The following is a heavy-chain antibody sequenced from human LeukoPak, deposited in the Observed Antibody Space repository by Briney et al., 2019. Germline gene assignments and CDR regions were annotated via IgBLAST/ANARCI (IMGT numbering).Heavy chain of an antibody. CDR2: INHSGST. J-gene: IGHJ4*02. Sequence: PSETLSLTCAVYGGSFSGYYWSWIRQPPGKGLEWIGEINHSGSTNYNPSLKSRVTISVDTSKNQFSLKLSSVTAADTAVYYCARASATVNSTPLDYWGQGTLVTVSS. D-gene: IGHD5-12*01. CDR1: GGSFSGYY. CDR3: ARASATVNSTPLDY. V-gene: IGHV4-34*01.